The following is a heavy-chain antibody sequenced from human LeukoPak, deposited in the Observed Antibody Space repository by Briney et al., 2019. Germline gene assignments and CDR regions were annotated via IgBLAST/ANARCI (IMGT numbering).Heavy chain of an antibody. J-gene: IGHJ3*02. V-gene: IGHV4-30-4*08. CDR2: IYYSGST. CDR3: ARVMLGFWAVVTPGAFDI. Sequence: PSETLSLTCTVSGGSISSGDYYWSWIRQPPGKGLEWIGYIYYSGSTYYNPSLKSRVTISVDTSKNQFSLKLSSVTAADTAVYYCARVMLGFWAVVTPGAFDIWGQGTMVTVSS. CDR1: GGSISSGDYY. D-gene: IGHD4-23*01.